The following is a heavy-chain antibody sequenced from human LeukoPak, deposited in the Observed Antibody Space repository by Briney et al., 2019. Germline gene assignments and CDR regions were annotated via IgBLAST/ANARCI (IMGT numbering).Heavy chain of an antibody. D-gene: IGHD3-22*01. V-gene: IGHV3-7*01. J-gene: IGHJ4*02. Sequence: GGSPRLSCVASGFTFTDYFMSWVRQAPGKGLEWVASIKHNGGEKYYVDSVKGRFTISRDNAKNSLYLEMSSLRVEDTAVYYCARDRGWRTSGYYLYHFDYWGQGTLVTFAS. CDR1: GFTFTDYF. CDR3: ARDRGWRTSGYYLYHFDY. CDR2: IKHNGGEK.